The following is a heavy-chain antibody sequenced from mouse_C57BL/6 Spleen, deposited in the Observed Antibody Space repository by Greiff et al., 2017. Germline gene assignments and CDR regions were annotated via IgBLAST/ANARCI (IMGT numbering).Heavy chain of an antibody. J-gene: IGHJ1*03. CDR2: IHPSDSDT. CDR3: VYGSSDNWYFDV. CDR1: GYTFTSYW. D-gene: IGHD1-1*01. V-gene: IGHV1-74*01. Sequence: QVQLQQPGAELVKPGASVKVSCKASGYTFTSYWMHWVKQRPGQGLEWIGRIHPSDSDTTYNQKFKGKATLTVDKSSSTAYMQLRSLTSEDSAVYYCVYGSSDNWYFDVWGTGTSVTVSS.